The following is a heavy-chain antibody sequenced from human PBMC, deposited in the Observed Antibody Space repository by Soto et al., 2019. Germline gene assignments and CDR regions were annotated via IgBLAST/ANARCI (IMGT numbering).Heavy chain of an antibody. V-gene: IGHV3-23*01. J-gene: IGHJ6*02. D-gene: IGHD1-26*01. CDR3: AKDGIVGPTTDYYDGMAA. CDR2: ISGSGVRT. CDR1: GFTFSTSA. Sequence: EVQLSESGGGLVQPGRSLRLSCAASGFTFSTSAMSWVRQAPGKGLEWVAGISGSGVRTYYADSMKGRVTIYRDNSNKPVHLQVNSLRVDDSGVYFCAKDGIVGPTTDYYDGMAAWGQGTTVTVSS.